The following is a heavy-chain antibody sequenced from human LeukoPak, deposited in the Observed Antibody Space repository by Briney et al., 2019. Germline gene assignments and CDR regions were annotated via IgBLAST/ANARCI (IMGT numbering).Heavy chain of an antibody. CDR3: ARGGGGGGDDRGGMDF. D-gene: IGHD2-21*01. CDR1: GFTFSRFA. J-gene: IGHJ4*02. CDR2: IHKSGTIL. Sequence: KTGGSLRLSCSASGFTFSRFAINWVRQAPGKGLEWVSSIHKSGTILHYADSVRGRFTISRDNANDSVTLHMNSLTADDTAIYYCARGGGGGGDDRGGMDFWGQGTLVTVSS. V-gene: IGHV3-21*01.